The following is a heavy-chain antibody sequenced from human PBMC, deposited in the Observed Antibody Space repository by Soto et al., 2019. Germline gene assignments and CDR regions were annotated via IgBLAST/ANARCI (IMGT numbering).Heavy chain of an antibody. CDR3: AREPTDISGNYRDLAN. CDR2: ISGYNGDT. J-gene: IGHJ4*02. V-gene: IGHV1-18*04. CDR1: GYTFTRHG. D-gene: IGHD3-3*01. Sequence: GASVKVSCKASGYTFTRHGISWVRQAPGQGLEWMGWISGYNGDTKYAPKFQGRVTMTKDTSTSTAYMELRSLTSDDTAVYYCAREPTDISGNYRDLANWGQGTLVTVSS.